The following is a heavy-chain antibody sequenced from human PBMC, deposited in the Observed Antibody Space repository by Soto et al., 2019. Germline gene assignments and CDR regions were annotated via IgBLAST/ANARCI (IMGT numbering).Heavy chain of an antibody. V-gene: IGHV3-66*01. CDR2: IYSGGST. CDR1: GFTVSSNY. D-gene: IGHD2-15*01. Sequence: PGGSLGLSCAASGFTVSSNYMNWVRQAPGKGLEWVSVIYSGGSTYYADSVRDRFTISRDNAKNSLFLQMNSLRAEDTALYHCARGPISKDHYFDFWGQGAQVTVSS. CDR3: ARGPISKDHYFDF. J-gene: IGHJ4*02.